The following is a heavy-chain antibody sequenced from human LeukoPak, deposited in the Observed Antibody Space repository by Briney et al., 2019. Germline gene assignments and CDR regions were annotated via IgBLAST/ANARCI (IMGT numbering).Heavy chain of an antibody. V-gene: IGHV3-74*01. CDR3: AREYYYGSGSHEYYYGMDV. CDR2: INSDGSST. CDR1: GFTFSSYW. Sequence: GGSLRLSCAASGFTFSSYWMHWVRQAPGKGLVWVSRINSDGSSTSYADSVKGRFTISRDNAKNALYLQMNSLRAEDTAVYYCAREYYYGSGSHEYYYGMDVWGKGTTVTVSS. D-gene: IGHD3-10*01. J-gene: IGHJ6*04.